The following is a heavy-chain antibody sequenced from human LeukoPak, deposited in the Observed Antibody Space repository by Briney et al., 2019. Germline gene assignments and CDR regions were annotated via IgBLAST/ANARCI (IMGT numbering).Heavy chain of an antibody. J-gene: IGHJ5*02. CDR1: GFTFSTYG. V-gene: IGHV3-23*01. CDR2: VSSTGSGT. CDR3: AKDGLLLWFGSTDA. Sequence: PRGSLRLSCVASGFTFSTYGMSWVRQAPGKGLEWVAAVSSTGSGTYYPDSLKGRFIISRDNSQNTVFLQMNSLRPEDTAFYFCAKDGLLLWFGSTDAWGQGILVTVSS. D-gene: IGHD3-10*01.